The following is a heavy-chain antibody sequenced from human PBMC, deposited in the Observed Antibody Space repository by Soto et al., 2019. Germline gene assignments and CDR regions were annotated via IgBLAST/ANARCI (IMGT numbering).Heavy chain of an antibody. Sequence: QVQLVQSGAEAKKPGASLKVSCKASGYTFSDYYIHWVRQAPGQGLEWMGWIDADSGDTKYAQKLQGWVTMTRDTSINTAYMELSRLRSDDTAVYYCARTPNHGRAGVYGMDVWGQGTTVTVSS. V-gene: IGHV1-2*04. CDR1: GYTFSDYY. CDR2: IDADSGDT. CDR3: ARTPNHGRAGVYGMDV. J-gene: IGHJ6*02. D-gene: IGHD1-26*01.